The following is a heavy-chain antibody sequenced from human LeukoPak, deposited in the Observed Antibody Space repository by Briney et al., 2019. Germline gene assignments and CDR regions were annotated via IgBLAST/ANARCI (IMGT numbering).Heavy chain of an antibody. CDR3: ARDLEDSSPFGAFDM. CDR2: IKQDGSEK. V-gene: IGHV3-7*01. Sequence: GGSLRLSCSASGFTFINYYMTWVRQVPGKGLEWVASIKQDGSEKYYVDSVKGRFTISRDNAKKSLYLQMNSLRAEDTAVYYCARDLEDSSPFGAFDMWGQGTMVTVSS. J-gene: IGHJ3*02. CDR1: GFTFINYY. D-gene: IGHD3-22*01.